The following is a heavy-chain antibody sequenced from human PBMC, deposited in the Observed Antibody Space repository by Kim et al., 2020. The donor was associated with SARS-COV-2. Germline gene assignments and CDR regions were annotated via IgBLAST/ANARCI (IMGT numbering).Heavy chain of an antibody. CDR3: ARYIGLERWGYYYYGMDV. CDR1: GFTFSSYW. CDR2: IKQDGSEK. Sequence: GGSLRLSCAASGFTFSSYWMSWVRQAPGKGLEWVANIKQDGSEKYYVDSVKGRFTISRDNAKNSLYLQMNSLRAEDTAVYYCARYIGLERWGYYYYGMDVWGQGTTVTVSS. V-gene: IGHV3-7*01. J-gene: IGHJ6*02. D-gene: IGHD1-26*01.